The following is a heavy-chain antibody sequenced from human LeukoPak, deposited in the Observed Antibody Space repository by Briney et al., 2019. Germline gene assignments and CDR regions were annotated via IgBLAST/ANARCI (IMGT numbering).Heavy chain of an antibody. CDR1: GFTFSSYS. D-gene: IGHD4-23*01. CDR2: ISSSSSYI. CDR3: ARDPYGGTADYFDY. V-gene: IGHV3-21*01. J-gene: IGHJ4*02. Sequence: PGGSLRLSCAASGFTFSSYSMNWVRQAPGKGLEWVSSISSSSSYIYYADSVKGRFTISRDNANNSLYLQMNGLRAEDTAVYYCARDPYGGTADYFDYWGQGTLVTVSS.